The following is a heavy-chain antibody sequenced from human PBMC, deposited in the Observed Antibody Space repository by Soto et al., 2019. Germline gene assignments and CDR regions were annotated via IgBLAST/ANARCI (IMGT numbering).Heavy chain of an antibody. V-gene: IGHV4-31*03. J-gene: IGHJ4*02. Sequence: QVQLQESGPGLVKPSQTLSLTCTVSGGSISSGGYYWGWIRQHPGKGLEWIGYIDHSGTTYYNPSLNSRLSISLDTAKNQFSLNLSSVTAAVTAVYHCARAHLDIVSTITPPLFDYWGQGARVTVSS. CDR2: IDHSGTT. CDR1: GGSISSGGYY. CDR3: ARAHLDIVSTITPPLFDY. D-gene: IGHD5-12*01.